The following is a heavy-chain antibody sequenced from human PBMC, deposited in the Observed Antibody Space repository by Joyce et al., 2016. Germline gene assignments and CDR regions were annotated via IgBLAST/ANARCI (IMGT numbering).Heavy chain of an antibody. Sequence: QVQLQESGPGLVKPSQTLSLTCTVSGGSISSPSNFWNWIRQHPGKGLEWIGYIYYSGSTYYNPSLQGRITVSIDTSKNQFSLKLSSVTAADTAVYYCARDASGTYSHFDYWGQGTLVTVSS. CDR2: IYYSGST. D-gene: IGHD1-26*01. CDR1: GGSISSPSNF. V-gene: IGHV4-31*03. CDR3: ARDASGTYSHFDY. J-gene: IGHJ4*02.